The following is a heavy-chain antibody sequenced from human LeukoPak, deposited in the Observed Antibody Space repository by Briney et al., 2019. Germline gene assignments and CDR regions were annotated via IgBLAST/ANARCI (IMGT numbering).Heavy chain of an antibody. CDR1: GGSISSYY. CDR2: IYTSGSI. D-gene: IGHD3-22*01. Sequence: SETLSLTCTVSGGSISSYYWSWIRQPAGKGLEWIGRIYTSGSINYNPSLKSRVTMSVDTSKNQFSLKLSSVTAADTAVYYCARDKRSGYHQYYFDYWGQGTLVTVSS. V-gene: IGHV4-4*07. CDR3: ARDKRSGYHQYYFDY. J-gene: IGHJ4*02.